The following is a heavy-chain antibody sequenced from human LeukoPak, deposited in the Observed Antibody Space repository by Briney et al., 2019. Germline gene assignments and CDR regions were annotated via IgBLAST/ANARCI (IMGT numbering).Heavy chain of an antibody. V-gene: IGHV1-18*01. CDR1: GYTFTRND. CDR2: ISGYNGNT. CDR3: ASLKNYYDSSGYLVTDAFDI. D-gene: IGHD3-22*01. Sequence: ASVKVSCKASGYTFTRNDINWVRQAPGQGLEWMGWISGYNGNTNYAQKLQGRVTMTTDTSTSTAYMELRSLKSDDTAVYYCASLKNYYDSSGYLVTDAFDIWGQGTMVTVSS. J-gene: IGHJ3*02.